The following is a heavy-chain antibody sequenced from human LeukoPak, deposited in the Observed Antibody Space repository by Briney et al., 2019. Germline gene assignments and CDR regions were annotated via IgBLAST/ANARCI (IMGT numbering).Heavy chain of an antibody. V-gene: IGHV4-59*01. J-gene: IGHJ4*02. CDR2: IYYSGST. CDR1: GGSISSYY. CDR3: ARTYYDILTGYYSFDY. Sequence: SETLSLTCTVSGGSISSYYWSWIRQPPGKGLEWIGYIYYSGSTNYNPSLKSRVTISVDTSKNQFSLKLSSVTAAETAVYYCARTYYDILTGYYSFDYWGQGTLVTVSS. D-gene: IGHD3-9*01.